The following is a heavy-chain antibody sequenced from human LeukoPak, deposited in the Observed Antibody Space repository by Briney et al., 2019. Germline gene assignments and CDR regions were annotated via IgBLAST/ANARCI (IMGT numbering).Heavy chain of an antibody. CDR2: ISYDGSNK. CDR1: GFTFSSYA. V-gene: IGHV3-30-3*01. Sequence: GGSLRLSCAASGFTFSSYAMHWVRQAPGKGLEWVAVISYDGSNKYYADSVKGRFTISRDKSKNTLYLQMNSLSAEDTAVSYCARDPGDSSGYYPAYFDYWGQGTLVTVSS. D-gene: IGHD3-22*01. CDR3: ARDPGDSSGYYPAYFDY. J-gene: IGHJ4*02.